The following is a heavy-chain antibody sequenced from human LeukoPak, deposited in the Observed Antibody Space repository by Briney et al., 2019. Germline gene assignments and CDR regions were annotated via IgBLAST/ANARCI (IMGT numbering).Heavy chain of an antibody. CDR3: TRLSQALYGGRVY. V-gene: IGHV3-49*03. Sequence: GLLLPCCTASGFTFGDYAMRWCRQPPGKGLGCVGFFSSEAYGGTTEYAPSEKGRFTISRDASKSTAYLQMNSLKTEDTAVYYCTRLSQALYGGRVYWGQGTLVTVSS. D-gene: IGHD4-23*01. CDR1: GFTFGDYA. J-gene: IGHJ4*02. CDR2: FSSEAYGGTT.